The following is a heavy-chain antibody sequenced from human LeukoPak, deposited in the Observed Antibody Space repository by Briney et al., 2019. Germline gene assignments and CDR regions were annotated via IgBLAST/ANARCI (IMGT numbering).Heavy chain of an antibody. CDR3: ARVKLGDIVLVPAAAFDY. J-gene: IGHJ4*02. CDR1: GGSFSGYY. V-gene: IGHV4-34*01. D-gene: IGHD2-2*01. CDR2: INHSGST. Sequence: SETLSLTCAVYGGSFSGYYWSWIRQPPGKGLELIGVINHSGSTNYNPSLKSRVTISVDTSKNQFSLKLSSVTAADTAVYYCARVKLGDIVLVPAAAFDYWGQGTLVTVSS.